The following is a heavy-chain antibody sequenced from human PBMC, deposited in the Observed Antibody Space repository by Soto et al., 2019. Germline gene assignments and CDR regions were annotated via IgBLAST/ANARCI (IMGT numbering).Heavy chain of an antibody. Sequence: SETLSLTCAVSCGSISSGGYSWSWIRQPPGKGLGWIGYIYHSGSTYYNPSLKSRVTISVDRSKNQFSLKLSSVTAADTAVYYCARGRGSGRRSDYDYWGQGTLVTVSS. J-gene: IGHJ4*02. D-gene: IGHD3-10*01. V-gene: IGHV4-30-2*01. CDR1: CGSISSGGYS. CDR3: ARGRGSGRRSDYDY. CDR2: IYHSGST.